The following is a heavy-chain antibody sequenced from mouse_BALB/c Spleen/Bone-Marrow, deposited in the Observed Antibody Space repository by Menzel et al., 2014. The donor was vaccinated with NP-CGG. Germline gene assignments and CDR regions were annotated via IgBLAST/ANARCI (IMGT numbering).Heavy chain of an antibody. CDR1: GFNIKDTY. D-gene: IGHD1-1*01. Sequence: EVQLQQSGAELVKPGASVKLYCTASGFNIKDTYMHWVKQRPEQGPEWIGRIDPANGNTKYDPKFQGKATITADTSSNTAYLQLSSLTSEDTAVYYCANYYYGSSLFAYWGQGTLVTVSA. CDR2: IDPANGNT. V-gene: IGHV14-3*02. J-gene: IGHJ3*01. CDR3: ANYYYGSSLFAY.